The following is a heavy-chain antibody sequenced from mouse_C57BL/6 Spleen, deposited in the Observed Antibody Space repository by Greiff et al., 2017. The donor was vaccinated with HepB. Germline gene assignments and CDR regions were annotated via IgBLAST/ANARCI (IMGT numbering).Heavy chain of an antibody. CDR2: ISSGGDYI. J-gene: IGHJ3*01. Sequence: EVKVEESGEGLVKPGGSLKLSCAASGFTFSSYAMSWVRQTPEKRLEWVAYISSGGDYIYYADTVKGRFTISRDNARNTLYLQMSSLKSEDTAMYYCTREDSSEGFAYWGQGTLVTVSA. D-gene: IGHD3-2*02. CDR1: GFTFSSYA. CDR3: TREDSSEGFAY. V-gene: IGHV5-9-1*02.